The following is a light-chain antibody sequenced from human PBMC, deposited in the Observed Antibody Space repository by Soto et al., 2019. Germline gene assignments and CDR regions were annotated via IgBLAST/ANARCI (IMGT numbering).Light chain of an antibody. Sequence: EIVMTQSPATRSVSTGERATLSCRASQSVRSNLAWYQQRPGQAPRLLIYGASTRATGIPARFSGSGSGTEFTLAISSLQSEDFAVYYCQQYNNWPPWTFGHGTKVDIK. J-gene: IGKJ1*01. V-gene: IGKV3-15*01. CDR3: QQYNNWPPWT. CDR1: QSVRSN. CDR2: GAS.